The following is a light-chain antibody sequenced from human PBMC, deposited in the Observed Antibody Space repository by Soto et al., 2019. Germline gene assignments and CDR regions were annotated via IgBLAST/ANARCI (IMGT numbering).Light chain of an antibody. Sequence: DIQLTQSPSFLSASVGDRVTITCRASQGINNYLAWYQQKPGKAPNLLIYAAYTLQNGVPSRFSGSGSGTEFTLTITNLQPEDFATYHCQHLNSYPITFGPGTKVD. J-gene: IGKJ3*01. CDR3: QHLNSYPIT. V-gene: IGKV1-9*01. CDR1: QGINNY. CDR2: AAY.